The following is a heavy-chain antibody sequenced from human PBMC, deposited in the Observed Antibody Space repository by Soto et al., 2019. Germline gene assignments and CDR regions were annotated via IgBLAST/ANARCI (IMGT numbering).Heavy chain of an antibody. CDR1: GYTFSGHW. D-gene: IGHD6-19*01. CDR3: ARHGAAIWLGY. Sequence: GESLKISCKTSGYTFSGHWISWVRQVPGKGLQWMGNIDPSDSYINYNPAFRGHVTFSVDKSNSTAYLHWRSLGPSDTAIYYCARHGAAIWLGYWGQGTLVTVSS. J-gene: IGHJ4*02. V-gene: IGHV5-10-1*01. CDR2: IDPSDSYI.